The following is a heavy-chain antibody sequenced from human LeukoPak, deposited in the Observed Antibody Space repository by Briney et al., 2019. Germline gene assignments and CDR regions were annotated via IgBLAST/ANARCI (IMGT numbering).Heavy chain of an antibody. Sequence: ASVKVSCKASGGTFSSYAISWVRQAPGQGLEWMGRIIPIFGTANYAQKFQGRVTITADKSTSTAHMELSSLRSEDTAVYYCAIGGSTSPVRLGGQYYFDYWGQGTLVTVSS. J-gene: IGHJ4*02. V-gene: IGHV1-69*06. CDR3: AIGGSTSPVRLGGQYYFDY. CDR2: IIPIFGTA. CDR1: GGTFSSYA. D-gene: IGHD2-2*01.